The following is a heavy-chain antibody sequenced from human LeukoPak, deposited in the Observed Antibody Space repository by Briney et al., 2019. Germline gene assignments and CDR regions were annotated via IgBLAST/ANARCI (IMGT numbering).Heavy chain of an antibody. CDR3: ARATMVRGVIRFDP. V-gene: IGHV4-4*07. Sequence: KPSETLSLTCTVSGGSISSYYWSWIRQPAGKGLEWIGRIYTSGSTNYNPSLKSRVTMSVDTSKNQFSLKLSSVTAADTAVYYCARATMVRGVIRFDPWGQGTLVTVSS. D-gene: IGHD3-10*01. CDR1: GGSISSYY. J-gene: IGHJ5*02. CDR2: IYTSGST.